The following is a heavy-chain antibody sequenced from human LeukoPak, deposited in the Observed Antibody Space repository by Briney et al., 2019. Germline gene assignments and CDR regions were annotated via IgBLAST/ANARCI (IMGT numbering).Heavy chain of an antibody. Sequence: SETLSLTCTVSNYSISIGYYWGWIRQPPGKRLEWIGTIYHNGNTYYNPSLKSRVTMSVDTSKNQFSLRLPSVTAADTAVYYCARGSSGFQFFDYWGQGTLVTVSS. CDR3: ARGSSGFQFFDY. V-gene: IGHV4-38-2*02. CDR2: IYHNGNT. J-gene: IGHJ4*02. CDR1: NYSISIGYY. D-gene: IGHD6-19*01.